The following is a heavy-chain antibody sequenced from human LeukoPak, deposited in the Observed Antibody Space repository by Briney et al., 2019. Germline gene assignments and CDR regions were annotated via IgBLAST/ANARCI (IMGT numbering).Heavy chain of an antibody. CDR1: GYTFTSYG. D-gene: IGHD6-13*01. V-gene: IGHV1-18*01. Sequence: ASVKVSCKASGYTFTSYGISWVQQAPGQGLEWMGWISAYNGNTNYAQKLQGRVTMTIDTSTSTAYMELRSLRSDDTAVYYCAREGSRAANPGAYYFDYWGQGTLVTVSS. CDR3: AREGSRAANPGAYYFDY. J-gene: IGHJ4*02. CDR2: ISAYNGNT.